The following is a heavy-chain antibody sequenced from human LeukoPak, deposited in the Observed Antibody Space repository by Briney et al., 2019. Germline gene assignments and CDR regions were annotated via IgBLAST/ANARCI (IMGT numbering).Heavy chain of an antibody. CDR2: ISGNGAGT. J-gene: IGHJ4*02. V-gene: IGHV3-23*02. D-gene: IGHD5/OR15-5a*01. Sequence: GGSLRLSCTPSGFTFSSHAMSWVRQAPGKGLEWVSGISGNGAGTYYGDSVKGRSTISRDNSKNTLYLQMNSLRAEDTAVYYCAKVSWESTKRDFDCWGQGTLVTVSS. CDR1: GFTFSSHA. CDR3: AKVSWESTKRDFDC.